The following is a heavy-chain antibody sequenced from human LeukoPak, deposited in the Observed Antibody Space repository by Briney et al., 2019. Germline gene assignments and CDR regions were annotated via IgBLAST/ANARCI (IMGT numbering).Heavy chain of an antibody. J-gene: IGHJ4*02. CDR2: IYYSGST. CDR1: GGSISSYY. V-gene: IGHV4-59*08. CDR3: ASGEVVPAAIGY. Sequence: PSETLSLTCTVSGGSISSYYWSWIRQPPGKGLEWIGYIYYSGSTYYNPSLKSRVTISVDTSKNQFSLKLSSVTAADTAVYYCASGEVVPAAIGYWGQGTLVTVSS. D-gene: IGHD2-2*01.